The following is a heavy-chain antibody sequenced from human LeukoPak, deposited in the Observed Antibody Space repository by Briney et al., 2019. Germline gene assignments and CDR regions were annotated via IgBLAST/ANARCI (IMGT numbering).Heavy chain of an antibody. V-gene: IGHV1-2*02. CDR3: ARGDFVVVVAATGAFDI. CDR2: MNPNSGGT. CDR1: GYGYTFTGYY. D-gene: IGHD2-15*01. J-gene: IGHJ3*02. Sequence: ASVKVSCKASGYGYTFTGYYIHWVRQAPGQGLEWMGWMNPNSGGTNYAQKFQGRVTMTRDTSISTAYMELSRLRSDDTAVYYCARGDFVVVVAATGAFDIWGQGTMVTVSS.